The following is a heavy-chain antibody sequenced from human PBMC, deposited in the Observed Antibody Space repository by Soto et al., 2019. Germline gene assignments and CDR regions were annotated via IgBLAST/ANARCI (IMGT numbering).Heavy chain of an antibody. J-gene: IGHJ5*02. CDR2: ISSSSSTT. CDR3: ASGPTIFGVVIHHNWFDL. V-gene: IGHV3-48*02. Sequence: GGSLRLSCAASGFTFSSYSMNWVRQAPGKGLEWVSYISSSSSTTYYADSVKGRFTISRDNAKNSLYLQMNSLRDEDTAVYYCASGPTIFGVVIHHNWFDLWGQGTLVTVSS. CDR1: GFTFSSYS. D-gene: IGHD3-3*01.